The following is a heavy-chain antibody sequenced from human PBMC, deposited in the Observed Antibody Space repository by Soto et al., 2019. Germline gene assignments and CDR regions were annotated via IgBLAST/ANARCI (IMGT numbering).Heavy chain of an antibody. CDR3: ARVGATAMVRRFDY. V-gene: IGHV4-4*02. J-gene: IGHJ4*02. CDR1: GGYSSSSNW. Sequence: SDPLSLTCAVSGGYSSSSNWWSWVLQPPGKRLEWIGEIYQSGSTNYSPSLKSRVTISVDKSKNQFCMKLSSVTAADTAVYYCARVGATAMVRRFDYWGQGTLVTVSS. D-gene: IGHD5-18*01. CDR2: IYQSGST.